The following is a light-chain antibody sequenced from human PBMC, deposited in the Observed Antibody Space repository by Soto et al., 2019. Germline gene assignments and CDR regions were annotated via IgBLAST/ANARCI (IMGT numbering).Light chain of an antibody. J-gene: IGKJ5*01. CDR3: KQYKSWPPIP. Sequence: IAMTQSPAPLSVSPGEVVTLSCRASQTVPSRIAWSQQKPGQAPSLLIYGASTRATGVADRFSGTGSGAAFTLTISSLKSEDYAVYCCKQYKSWPPIPFGQGTRLAIK. CDR1: QTVPSR. CDR2: GAS. V-gene: IGKV3-15*01.